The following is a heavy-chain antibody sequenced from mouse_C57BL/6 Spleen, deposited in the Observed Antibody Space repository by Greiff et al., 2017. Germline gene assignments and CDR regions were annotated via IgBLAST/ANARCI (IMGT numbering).Heavy chain of an antibody. Sequence: EVKLVESGEGLVKPGGSLKLSCAASGFTFSSYAMSWVRQTPEKRLEWVAYISSGGDYIYYADTVKGRFTIARDNARNTLYLQMSSLKSEDTAMYYWTREYYGSRGFAYWGQVTLVTVSA. D-gene: IGHD1-1*01. CDR1: GFTFSSYA. CDR3: TREYYGSRGFAY. V-gene: IGHV5-9-1*02. CDR2: ISSGGDYI. J-gene: IGHJ3*01.